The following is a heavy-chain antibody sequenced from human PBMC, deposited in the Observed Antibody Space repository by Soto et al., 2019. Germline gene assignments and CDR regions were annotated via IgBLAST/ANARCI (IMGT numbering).Heavy chain of an antibody. CDR3: ARDPYSYYYFYGMDV. Sequence: QVQLLESGGGVVQPGRSLRLSCAASGFTFSRYGMHWVRQAPGKELEWVALIWYDGSKIYYADSVKGRFTISRDNSNNTLYLQMSSLRAEDSAVYYCARDPYSYYYFYGMDVWGQGTAVTVSS. CDR1: GFTFSRYG. D-gene: IGHD1-26*01. J-gene: IGHJ6*02. CDR2: IWYDGSKI. V-gene: IGHV3-33*01.